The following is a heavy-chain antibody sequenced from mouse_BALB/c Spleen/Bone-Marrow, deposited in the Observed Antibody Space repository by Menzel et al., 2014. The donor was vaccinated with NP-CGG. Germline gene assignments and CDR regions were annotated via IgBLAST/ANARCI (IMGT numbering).Heavy chain of an antibody. J-gene: IGHJ2*01. Sequence: VMLVESGPGLVAPSRSLSITCTVSGFSLTSYGVHWVRQPPGKGLEWLGVIWAGGSTNYNSALMSRLSISKDNSKSQVFLKMNSLQTDDTAMYYCARDNYGSRVFDYWGQGTTLTVSS. CDR1: GFSLTSYG. CDR2: IWAGGST. CDR3: ARDNYGSRVFDY. V-gene: IGHV2-9*02. D-gene: IGHD1-1*01.